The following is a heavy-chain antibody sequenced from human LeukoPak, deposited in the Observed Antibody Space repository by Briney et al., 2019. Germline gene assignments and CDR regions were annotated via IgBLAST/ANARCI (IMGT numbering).Heavy chain of an antibody. D-gene: IGHD3-10*02. V-gene: IGHV3-48*03. Sequence: GGSLRLSCAASGFSFSRYNMNWVRQAPGKGLEWVSYISSSGSTIYYADSVKGRFTISRDNAKNSLYLQMNSLRAEDTAVYYCAELGITMIGGVWGKGTTVTISS. CDR1: GFSFSRYN. CDR3: AELGITMIGGV. J-gene: IGHJ6*04. CDR2: ISSSGSTI.